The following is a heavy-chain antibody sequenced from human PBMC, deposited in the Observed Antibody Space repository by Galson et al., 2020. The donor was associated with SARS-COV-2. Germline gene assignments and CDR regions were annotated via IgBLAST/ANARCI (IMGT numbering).Heavy chain of an antibody. CDR1: GYTLTELS. D-gene: IGHD3-22*01. V-gene: IGHV1-24*01. CDR2: FDPEDGET. Sequence: ASVKVSCKVSGYTLTELSMHWVRQAPGKGLEWMGGFDPEDGETIYAQKFQGRVTMTEDTSTDTAYMELSSLRSEDTAVYYCAGRTDYDRYYGMDVWGQGTTVTVSS. J-gene: IGHJ6*02. CDR3: AGRTDYDRYYGMDV.